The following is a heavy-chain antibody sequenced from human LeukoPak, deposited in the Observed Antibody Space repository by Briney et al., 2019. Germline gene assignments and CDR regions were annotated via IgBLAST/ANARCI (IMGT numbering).Heavy chain of an antibody. CDR1: GCSTSSYY. J-gene: IGHJ6*02. CDR3: ARTHYSSSYYSFGIDV. CDR2: IYFSGTT. D-gene: IGHD3-22*01. V-gene: IGHV4-59*08. Sequence: PSETLSLTCTVSGCSTSSYYWRWIRQPPGKGLEWIGYIYFSGTTYYNPSLKSRVTISVDTSKNQFSLKLSSVTAADTAVYYCARTHYSSSYYSFGIDVWGQGTTVTVSS.